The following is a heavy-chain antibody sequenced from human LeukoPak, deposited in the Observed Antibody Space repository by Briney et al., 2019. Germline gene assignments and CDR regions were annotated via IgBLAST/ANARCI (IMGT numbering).Heavy chain of an antibody. Sequence: SGPTLVNPTQTLTLTCTFSGFSLSTSGVGVGWIRQPPGKALEWLALIYWDDDKRYSPSLKSRLTITKDTSKTQVVLTMTNMDPVDTATYYCAHRRNPFSSSWYSPGGNYFDYWGQGTLITVSS. CDR1: GFSLSTSGVG. V-gene: IGHV2-5*02. J-gene: IGHJ4*02. CDR3: AHRRNPFSSSWYSPGGNYFDY. D-gene: IGHD6-13*01. CDR2: IYWDDDK.